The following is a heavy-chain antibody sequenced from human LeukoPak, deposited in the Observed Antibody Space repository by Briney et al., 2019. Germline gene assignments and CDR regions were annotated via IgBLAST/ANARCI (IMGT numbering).Heavy chain of an antibody. V-gene: IGHV3-23*01. Sequence: GGSLRLSCVASGFTFSAYSMTWVRQAPGKGLDWVSSISVSGGGTYYADSVRGRFTISRDNSKNTPYLHINSLRAEDTAVYYCVKDWRDESNCGGDCLQYWGQGTLVTVSS. D-gene: IGHD2-21*02. CDR3: VKDWRDESNCGGDCLQY. CDR2: ISVSGGGT. CDR1: GFTFSAYS. J-gene: IGHJ4*02.